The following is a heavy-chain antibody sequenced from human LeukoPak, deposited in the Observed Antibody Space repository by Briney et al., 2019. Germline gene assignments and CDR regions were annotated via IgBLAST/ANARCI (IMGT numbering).Heavy chain of an antibody. CDR3: ARWDDSAWAFGS. V-gene: IGHV4-59*08. CDR1: GGSIRTYS. J-gene: IGHJ4*02. CDR2: ISHSGTT. Sequence: SETLSLTCIVSGGSIRTYSWNWIRQSPGKGLEWIGYISHSGTTSYRSSLKSRVTISVDTPKNQLSLKLASVTAADTAVYFCARWDDSAWAFGSWGPGTLVTVSS. D-gene: IGHD6-19*01.